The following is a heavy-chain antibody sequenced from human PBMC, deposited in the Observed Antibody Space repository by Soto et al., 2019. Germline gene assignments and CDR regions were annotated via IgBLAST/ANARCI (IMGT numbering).Heavy chain of an antibody. D-gene: IGHD5-12*01. CDR1: GFTFSSYA. V-gene: IGHV3-64D*08. CDR2: ISSNGGST. J-gene: IGHJ4*02. CDR3: DGYSGYDPPR. Sequence: GGSLRLSCSASGFTFSSYAMHWVRQAPGKGLEYVSAISSNGGSTYYADSVKGRFTISRDNSKNTLYLQMSSLRAEDTAVYYCDGYSGYDPPRWGQGTLVTVSS.